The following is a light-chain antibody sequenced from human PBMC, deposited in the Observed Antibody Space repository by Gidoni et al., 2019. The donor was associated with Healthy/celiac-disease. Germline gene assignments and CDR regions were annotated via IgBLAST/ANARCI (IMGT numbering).Light chain of an antibody. CDR3: QQSYSTPWT. V-gene: IGKV1-39*01. CDR1: QSISSY. CDR2: AAT. Sequence: DIQMTQSPSSLSTSVGDSVTITCRESQSISSYLNWYKQKPGKALKLLIYAATSLQIGVPSRFSGSGSGTDFTLSISSLQPEDFETYYCQQSYSTPWTFGEGTKVEIK. J-gene: IGKJ1*01.